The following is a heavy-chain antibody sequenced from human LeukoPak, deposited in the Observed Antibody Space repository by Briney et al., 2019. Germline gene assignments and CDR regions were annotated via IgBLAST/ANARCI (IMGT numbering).Heavy chain of an antibody. D-gene: IGHD6-6*01. Sequence: GGTLRLSCAASGFTFSTYSMNWVRQAPGKGPEWFSYIASSTIYYADSVTGRFTISRDNAKNSLYLQMNSLRAEDTAVYYCARPRIAARSFDYWGQGTLVTVSS. CDR3: ARPRIAARSFDY. V-gene: IGHV3-48*01. CDR1: GFTFSTYS. CDR2: IASSTI. J-gene: IGHJ4*02.